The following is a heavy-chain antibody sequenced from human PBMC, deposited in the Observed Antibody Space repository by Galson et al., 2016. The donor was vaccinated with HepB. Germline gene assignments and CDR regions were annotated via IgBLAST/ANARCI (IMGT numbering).Heavy chain of an antibody. Sequence: TLSLTCTLSGGSISSGIYYWSWIRQHPGKGLEWIGYIYYSGATYYNPSLESRVTISVDTSKKHFSMKLSSVTAADTAVYYWSRVVIAAAGTNYGMDVWGQGAAVTVSS. V-gene: IGHV4-31*03. D-gene: IGHD6-13*01. CDR3: SRVVIAAAGTNYGMDV. J-gene: IGHJ6*02. CDR1: GGSISSGIYY. CDR2: IYYSGAT.